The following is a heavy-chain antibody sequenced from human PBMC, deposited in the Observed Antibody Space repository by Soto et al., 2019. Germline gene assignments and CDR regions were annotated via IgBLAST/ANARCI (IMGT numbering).Heavy chain of an antibody. V-gene: IGHV3-30*03. CDR2: ISYDGSNK. J-gene: IGHJ3*01. CDR3: ARAPYGSVIQGDAFDF. CDR1: GFTFSRSG. D-gene: IGHD3-10*01. Sequence: GGSLRLSCAASGFTFSRSGMHWVRQAPGKGLEWVAVISYDGSNKYYADSVKGRFTISRDNSKNTLYLQMNSLRAEDTAVYYCARAPYGSVIQGDAFDFWGQGTMVTVSS.